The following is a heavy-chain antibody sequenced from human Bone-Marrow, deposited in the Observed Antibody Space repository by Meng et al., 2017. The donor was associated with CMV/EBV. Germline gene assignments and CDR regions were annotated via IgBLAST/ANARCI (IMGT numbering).Heavy chain of an antibody. V-gene: IGHV3-11*04. Sequence: LSLTCTVSGGSISSSSYYWGWIRQAPGQGLEWVSYISTSGSTMYYADSVKGRFTVSRDNAKNSLYLQMNSLRAEDTAVYYCARNGQKTGTPSNYWGQGTLVTVSS. CDR1: GGSISSSSYY. CDR2: ISTSGSTM. CDR3: ARNGQKTGTPSNY. J-gene: IGHJ4*02. D-gene: IGHD1-1*01.